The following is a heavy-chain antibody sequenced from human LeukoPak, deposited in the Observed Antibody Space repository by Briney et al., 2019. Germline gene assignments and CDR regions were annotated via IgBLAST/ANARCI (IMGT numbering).Heavy chain of an antibody. CDR2: IYPGDSDT. V-gene: IGHV5-51*01. CDR3: ARHLSPLNQNFDY. J-gene: IGHJ4*02. D-gene: IGHD3-3*02. Sequence: GESLKISCKGSGYSFTSYWIGWVRQMPGKGLEWMGIIYPGDSDTRYSPSFQGQVTISADKSISTAYLQWSSLKAPDTAMYYCARHLSPLNQNFDYWGQGTLVTVSS. CDR1: GYSFTSYW.